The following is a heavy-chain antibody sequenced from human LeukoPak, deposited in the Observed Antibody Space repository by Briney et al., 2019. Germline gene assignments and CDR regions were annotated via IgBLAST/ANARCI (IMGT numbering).Heavy chain of an antibody. CDR1: GGSFSGYY. CDR2: INHSGGT. D-gene: IGHD3-10*02. Sequence: PSETLSLTCAVYGGSFSGYYWSWIRQPPGKGLEWIGEINHSGGTNYNPSLKSRVTISVDTSKNQFSLKLSSVTAADTAVYYCARGGLFSDYWGQGTLVTVSS. V-gene: IGHV4-34*01. CDR3: ARGGLFSDY. J-gene: IGHJ4*02.